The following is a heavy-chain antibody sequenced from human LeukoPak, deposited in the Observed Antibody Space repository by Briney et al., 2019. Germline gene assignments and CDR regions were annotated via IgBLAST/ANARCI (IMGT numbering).Heavy chain of an antibody. Sequence: PGGSLRLSCAASGFTFGSHAMYWVRQAPGKGLEWVAGIFGSGGSPHYADPVKGRFTISRDNSRNTVYLQINSLRAEDTAVYYCGKTTVGYSSGQKPAWPADYWGQGTLVTVSS. V-gene: IGHV3-23*01. J-gene: IGHJ4*02. CDR3: GKTTVGYSSGQKPAWPADY. CDR2: IFGSGGSP. D-gene: IGHD5-18*01. CDR1: GFTFGSHA.